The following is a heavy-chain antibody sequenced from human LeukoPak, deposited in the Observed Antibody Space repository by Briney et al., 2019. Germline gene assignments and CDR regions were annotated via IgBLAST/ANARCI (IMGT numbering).Heavy chain of an antibody. V-gene: IGHV1-18*01. D-gene: IGHD3-10*02. Sequence: ASVKVSCKASGYTFTSYGISCVRQAPGQGLEWMGWISSYNGNTNYAQKLQGRVTMTTDTSTSTAYMELRSLRSDDTAVYYCARDLKYVPVNFQHWGQGTLVTVSS. CDR3: ARDLKYVPVNFQH. CDR2: ISSYNGNT. J-gene: IGHJ1*01. CDR1: GYTFTSYG.